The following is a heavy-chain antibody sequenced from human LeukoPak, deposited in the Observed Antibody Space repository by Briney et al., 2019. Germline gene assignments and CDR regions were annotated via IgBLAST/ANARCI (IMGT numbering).Heavy chain of an antibody. CDR1: GFTFSSYS. D-gene: IGHD2-15*01. CDR3: ARGRYHGGYCSGGSCSSP. V-gene: IGHV3-48*01. CDR2: ISSSSSTI. J-gene: IGHJ5*02. Sequence: PGGSLRLSCAASGFTFSSYSMNWVRQAPGKGLEWVSYISSSSSTIYYADSVKGRFTISRDNAKNSLYLQMNSLRAEDTAVYYCARGRYHGGYCSGGSCSSPWGQGTLVTVSS.